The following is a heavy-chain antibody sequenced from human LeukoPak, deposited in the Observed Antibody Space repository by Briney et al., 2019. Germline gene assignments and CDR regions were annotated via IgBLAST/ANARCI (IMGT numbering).Heavy chain of an antibody. J-gene: IGHJ5*02. CDR3: AKEVLLWFGDHYNWFDP. D-gene: IGHD3-10*01. CDR2: ISYDGSNK. V-gene: IGHV3-30*18. CDR1: GFTFSSYG. Sequence: GGSLRLSCAASGFTFSSYGMHWVRQAPGKGLEWVAVISYDGSNKYYADSVKGRFTISRDNSKNTLYLQMNSLRAEDTAVYYCAKEVLLWFGDHYNWFDPWGQGTLVTVSS.